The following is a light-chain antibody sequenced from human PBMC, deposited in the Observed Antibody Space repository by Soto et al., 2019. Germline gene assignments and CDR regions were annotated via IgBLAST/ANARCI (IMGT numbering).Light chain of an antibody. Sequence: GDRVTIPCRASQRISGSLAWYQQKPGKAPKLLIYEASNLKSGVRSRFSGSGYGTEYTLTIRSVQPDDSASYNCQQYNGYWTFGQGTRVEIK. V-gene: IGKV1-5*03. J-gene: IGKJ1*01. CDR1: QRISGS. CDR3: QQYNGYWT. CDR2: EAS.